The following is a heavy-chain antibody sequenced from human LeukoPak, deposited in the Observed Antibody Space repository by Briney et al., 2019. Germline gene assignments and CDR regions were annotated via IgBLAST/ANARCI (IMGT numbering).Heavy chain of an antibody. D-gene: IGHD3-22*01. Sequence: GGSLRLSCAASGFTFRSDCMHSVRQVPGKGLDRVAVISYVGSNKYYADSVKGRFTISRDNSKNTLYLQMNSLRAEDTAVYYCAKVRVGYYDSSGLRNNWFDPWGQGTLVTVSS. CDR2: ISYVGSNK. V-gene: IGHV3-30*18. J-gene: IGHJ5*02. CDR3: AKVRVGYYDSSGLRNNWFDP. CDR1: GFTFRSDC.